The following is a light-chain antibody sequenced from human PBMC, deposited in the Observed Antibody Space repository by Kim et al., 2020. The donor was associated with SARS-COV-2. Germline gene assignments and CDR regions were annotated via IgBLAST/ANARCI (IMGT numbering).Light chain of an antibody. J-gene: IGKJ4*01. Sequence: DIQMTQSPSTLSASVGDRVTITCRASQSVSDWLAWYQQKPGKPPKLLISTTSILESGVPSRFSGSGSGTEFTLTISSLQPDDFATYYCQQYNTYSLTFGGGTKLEI. CDR1: QSVSDW. CDR2: TTS. V-gene: IGKV1-5*03. CDR3: QQYNTYSLT.